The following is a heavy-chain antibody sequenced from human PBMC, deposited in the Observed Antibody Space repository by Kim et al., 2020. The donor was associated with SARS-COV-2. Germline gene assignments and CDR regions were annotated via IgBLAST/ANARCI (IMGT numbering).Heavy chain of an antibody. CDR1: GFTFSNYA. Sequence: GGSLRLSCAASGFTFSNYAMTWVRQAPGKGLEWVSCISGSGGSTYYADSVQGRFTISRDNSKNTLYLQMNSLRAEDTAVDYCATDGTFYYDSSGYYYDY. J-gene: IGHJ6*01. D-gene: IGHD3-22*01. CDR2: ISGSGGST. CDR3: ATDGTFYYDSSGYYYDY. V-gene: IGHV3-23*01.